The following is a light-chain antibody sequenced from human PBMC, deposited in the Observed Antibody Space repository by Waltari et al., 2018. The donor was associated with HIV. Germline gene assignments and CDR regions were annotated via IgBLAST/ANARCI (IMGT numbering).Light chain of an antibody. CDR1: SGSVSTSSY. J-gene: IGLJ2*01. V-gene: IGLV8-61*01. CDR2: STN. Sequence: QTVVTQEPSFSVSPGGTVTLTCGFSSGSVSTSSYPSWYQLTPGQTPRTLIYSTNTRSSGVPDRFSGSILGIKAALTITGAQADDESVYFCALYMGSGIVVFGGGTKLTVL. CDR3: ALYMGSGIVV.